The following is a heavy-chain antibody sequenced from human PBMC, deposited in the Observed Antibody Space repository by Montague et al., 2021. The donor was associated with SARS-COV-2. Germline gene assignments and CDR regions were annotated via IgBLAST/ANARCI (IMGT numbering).Heavy chain of an antibody. CDR2: IYYSGST. V-gene: IGHV4-39*01. J-gene: IGHJ5*02. D-gene: IGHD5-12*01. CDR3: ARRYSGYGDPAGFDP. Sequence: SETLSLTCTVSGGSISSSSYYWSWLRPPPGKELERIGSIYYSGSTYYYPSLKSRVTISIDTSKNQFSLKLSSVTAADAAVYYCARRYSGYGDPAGFDPWGQGTLVTVSS. CDR1: GGSISSSSYY.